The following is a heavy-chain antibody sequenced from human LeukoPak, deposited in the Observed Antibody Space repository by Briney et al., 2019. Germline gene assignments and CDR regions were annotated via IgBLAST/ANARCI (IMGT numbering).Heavy chain of an antibody. CDR3: ATERHTSGWYDASDI. J-gene: IGHJ3*02. D-gene: IGHD6-19*01. CDR2: IKSKTDGGTT. CDR1: GFTFSSYA. V-gene: IGHV3-15*01. Sequence: GGSLRLSCAASGFTFSSYAMSWVRQAPGKGLEWVGRIKSKTDGGTTDYAAPVKGRFTISRDDSKSMLYLQMNSLKTEDTAVYYCATERHTSGWYDASDIWGQGTMVIVSS.